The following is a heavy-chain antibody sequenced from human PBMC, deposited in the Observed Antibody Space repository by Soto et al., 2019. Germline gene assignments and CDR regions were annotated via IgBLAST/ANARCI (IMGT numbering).Heavy chain of an antibody. Sequence: SETLSLTCTVSGGSISSSSHYWGWIRQPPGKGLEWIGSIYYSGSTYYNPSLKSRVTISVDTSKNQFSLKLSSVTAADTAVYYCARAGDDGYSYGDFDYWGQGTLVT. V-gene: IGHV4-39*07. J-gene: IGHJ4*02. D-gene: IGHD5-18*01. CDR2: IYYSGST. CDR3: ARAGDDGYSYGDFDY. CDR1: GGSISSSSHY.